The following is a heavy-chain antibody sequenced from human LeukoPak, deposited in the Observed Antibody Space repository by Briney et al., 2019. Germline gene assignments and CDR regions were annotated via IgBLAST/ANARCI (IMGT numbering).Heavy chain of an antibody. V-gene: IGHV1-2*02. CDR2: INPNSGGT. CDR3: ASTLYGAYGSYDY. J-gene: IGHJ4*02. CDR1: GYTFTGYY. D-gene: IGHD4-17*01. Sequence: ASVKVSCKASGYTFTGYYMHWVRQAPGQGLEWMGWINPNSGGTNYAQKFQGRVTMTRDTSISTAYMELSRLRSDDTAVCYCASTLYGAYGSYDYWGQGTLVTVSS.